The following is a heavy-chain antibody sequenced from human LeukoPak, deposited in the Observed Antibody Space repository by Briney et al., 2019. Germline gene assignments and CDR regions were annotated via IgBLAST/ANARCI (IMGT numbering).Heavy chain of an antibody. CDR1: GYTFTGYY. CDR3: AREYIVARTPYYYYYGMDV. Sequence: ASVKVSCKASGYTFTGYYMHWVRQAPGQGLEWMGWINPNSGGTNYAQKFQGWVTMTRDTSISTAYMELSRLRSDDTAVYYCAREYIVARTPYYYYYGMDVWGQGTTVTVSS. CDR2: INPNSGGT. D-gene: IGHD5-12*01. J-gene: IGHJ6*02. V-gene: IGHV1-2*04.